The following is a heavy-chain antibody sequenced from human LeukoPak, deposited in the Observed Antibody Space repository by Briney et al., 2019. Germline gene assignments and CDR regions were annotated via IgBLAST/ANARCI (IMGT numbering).Heavy chain of an antibody. V-gene: IGHV1-3*01. Sequence: GASVKVSCKASGYTFTSYAMHWVRQAPGQRLEWMGWINAGNGNTKYSQKFQGRVTITRDTSASTAYMELSSLRSEDTAVYYCARGYCSGGSCYFDYWGQGTLVTVSS. CDR2: INAGNGNT. D-gene: IGHD2-15*01. CDR1: GYTFTSYA. CDR3: ARGYCSGGSCYFDY. J-gene: IGHJ4*02.